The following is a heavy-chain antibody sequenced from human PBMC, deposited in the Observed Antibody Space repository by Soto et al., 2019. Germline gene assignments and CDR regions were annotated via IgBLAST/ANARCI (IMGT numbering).Heavy chain of an antibody. CDR2: INPNSCGT. Sequence: ASVKVSCKASGYTFTGYYMHWVRQAPGQGLGWMGWINPNSCGTNYAQIFQGWVTMTRDTSISTAYMELSRLRPDDTAEYYCARDLRCSSTSFYHLWYYGMDVWGQGTTVTVSS. CDR3: ARDLRCSSTSFYHLWYYGMDV. CDR1: GYTFTGYY. V-gene: IGHV1-2*04. J-gene: IGHJ6*02. D-gene: IGHD2-2*01.